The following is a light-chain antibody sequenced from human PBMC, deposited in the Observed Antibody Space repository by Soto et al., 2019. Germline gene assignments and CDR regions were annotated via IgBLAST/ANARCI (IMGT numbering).Light chain of an antibody. Sequence: DTVMTQTPLSLAVTPGQPASISFKSSQSLLHSDGKTYLYWYLQKAGQPPQSLIYEVSKRFSEVPDRICGSGSGTDFTLKISRVEAEDVGIYYCLQSTQYPITFGQGTRLEI. CDR3: LQSTQYPIT. CDR2: EVS. CDR1: QSLLHSDGKTY. V-gene: IGKV2D-29*01. J-gene: IGKJ5*01.